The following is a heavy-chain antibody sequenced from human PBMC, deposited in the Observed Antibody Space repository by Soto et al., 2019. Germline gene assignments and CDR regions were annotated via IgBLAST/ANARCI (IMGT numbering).Heavy chain of an antibody. Sequence: SVKVSCKASGFTFTSSAMQWVRQARGQRLEWIGWIVVGSGNTNYAQKFQERVTITRDMAPSPAYIELSRLRSEDTAVSYCAADLGYCSSTSCSPPMDVWGKGTTVTVSS. D-gene: IGHD2-2*01. J-gene: IGHJ6*03. CDR1: GFTFTSSA. CDR2: IVVGSGNT. V-gene: IGHV1-58*02. CDR3: AADLGYCSSTSCSPPMDV.